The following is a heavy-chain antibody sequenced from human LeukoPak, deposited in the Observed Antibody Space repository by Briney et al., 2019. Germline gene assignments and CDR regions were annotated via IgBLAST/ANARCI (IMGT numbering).Heavy chain of an antibody. CDR2: IIPIFGTA. CDR1: GGTFSSYA. D-gene: IGHD3-10*01. J-gene: IGHJ4*02. Sequence: SVKVSCKASGGTFSSYAISWVGQAPGQGLEWMGGIIPIFGTANYAQKFQGRVTVTRNTSISTAYMELSSLRSEDTAVYYCARDGLRGVDFDYWGQGTLATVSS. CDR3: ARDGLRGVDFDY. V-gene: IGHV1-69*05.